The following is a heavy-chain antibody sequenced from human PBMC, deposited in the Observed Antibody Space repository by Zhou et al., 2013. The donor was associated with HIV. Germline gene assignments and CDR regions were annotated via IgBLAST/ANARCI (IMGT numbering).Heavy chain of an antibody. J-gene: IGHJ6*03. D-gene: IGHD4-17*01. CDR2: IIPIFGTA. CDR1: GGNFSTSA. Sequence: QVQLVQSGAEVKKPGSSVRVSCKVSGGNFSTSAISWVRQAPGQGLEWMGGIIPIFGTANYAQKFQGRVTITTDESTSTAYMELSSLRSEDTAVYYCASGYGGNPEGYYYYYYMDVWGKGTTVTVSS. V-gene: IGHV1-69*05. CDR3: ASGYGGNPEGYYYYYYMDV.